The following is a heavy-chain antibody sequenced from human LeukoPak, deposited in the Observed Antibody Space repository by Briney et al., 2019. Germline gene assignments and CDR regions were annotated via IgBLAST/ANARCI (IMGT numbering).Heavy chain of an antibody. CDR2: ISVSGGST. Sequence: PGGSLRLSCAASRFTFSNYAMSWVRRAPGKGLEWVAAISVSGGSTYYADSVKGRFTISRDNSKNTLYLQMNNLRAEDTAVYYCAKGGWGELLDGYWGQGTLVTVSS. V-gene: IGHV3-23*01. CDR1: RFTFSNYA. CDR3: AKGGWGELLDGY. J-gene: IGHJ4*02. D-gene: IGHD3-10*01.